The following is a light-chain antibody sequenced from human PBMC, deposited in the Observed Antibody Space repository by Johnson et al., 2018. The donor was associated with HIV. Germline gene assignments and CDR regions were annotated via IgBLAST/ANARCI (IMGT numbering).Light chain of an antibody. CDR3: GAWDSSLNAYV. J-gene: IGLJ1*01. CDR1: SSNIGNNY. CDR2: DNN. V-gene: IGLV1-51*01. Sequence: QSVLTQPPSVSAAPGQKVTISCSGSSSNIGNNYVSWYQQLPGTAPKLLIYDNNKRPSGIPDRFSGSKSGTSATLGITGLQTGDEADYYCGAWDSSLNAYVFGAVTKAPFL.